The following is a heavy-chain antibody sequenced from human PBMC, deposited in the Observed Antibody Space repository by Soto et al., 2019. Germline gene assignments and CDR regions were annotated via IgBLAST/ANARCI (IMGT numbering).Heavy chain of an antibody. D-gene: IGHD3-10*01. V-gene: IGHV3-11*01. J-gene: IGHJ4*02. Sequence: QLQLVESGGGLVKIGGSLRLSCEASGFNRRDHYMTWIRQAPGKGLEWVSYISGSSSTIYYADSVKGQFTISRDNAKNSLYLQMNSRRAEDTAVYYCARDIRGADWGQGTLVTVSS. CDR3: ARDIRGAD. CDR2: ISGSSSTI. CDR1: GFNRRDHY.